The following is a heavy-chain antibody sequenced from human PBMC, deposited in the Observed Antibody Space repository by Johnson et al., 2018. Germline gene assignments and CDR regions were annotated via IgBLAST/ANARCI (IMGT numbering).Heavy chain of an antibody. CDR1: GFTFSNAW. Sequence: EVQLVETGGGLVQPGGSLRLSCAASGFTFSNAWMNWVRQAPGTGLEWGGRIKSKTAGGTTDYAAHAKGRFTISRADSKNTLYLQMNSLKTEDTAVYYFTTWSWNYADPFDIWGQGTMVTVSS. D-gene: IGHD1-7*01. J-gene: IGHJ3*02. CDR3: TTWSWNYADPFDI. V-gene: IGHV3-15*07. CDR2: IKSKTAGGTT.